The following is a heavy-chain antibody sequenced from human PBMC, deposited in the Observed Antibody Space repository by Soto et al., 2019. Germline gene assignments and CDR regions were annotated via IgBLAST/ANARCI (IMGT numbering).Heavy chain of an antibody. Sequence: QLVESGGGLVQAGGSLRLSCSASGFTFSRSDLHGVRQAPGKGLEWVGRVRSKIHNYATSFADSVRGRFTISRNDSDNTVSLEMSGLKSEDTALYYCSRHEEGRRMVFYGMDVWGQGTTVTVSS. CDR2: VRSKIHNYAT. V-gene: IGHV3-73*02. D-gene: IGHD2-8*01. CDR3: SRHEEGRRMVFYGMDV. CDR1: GFTFSRSD. J-gene: IGHJ6*02.